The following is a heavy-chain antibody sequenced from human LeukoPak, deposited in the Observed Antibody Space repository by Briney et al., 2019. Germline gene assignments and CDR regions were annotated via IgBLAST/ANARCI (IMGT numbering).Heavy chain of an antibody. CDR2: IYYSGST. J-gene: IGHJ5*02. Sequence: ASETLSLTCTVSGGSISSGDYYWSWIRQPPGKGLEWIGYIYYSGSTYYNPSLKSRVTISVDTSKNQFSLKLSSVTAADTAVYYCARYGYYDFWSGYINWFDPWGQGTLVTVSS. CDR3: ARYGYYDFWSGYINWFDP. V-gene: IGHV4-30-4*01. CDR1: GGSISSGDYY. D-gene: IGHD3-3*01.